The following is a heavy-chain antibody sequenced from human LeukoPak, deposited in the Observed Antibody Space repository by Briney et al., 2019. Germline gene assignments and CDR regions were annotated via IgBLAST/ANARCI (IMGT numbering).Heavy chain of an antibody. D-gene: IGHD4-17*01. CDR3: ARSYLTVTPDYFDY. CDR2: ISSSSSYI. V-gene: IGHV3-21*01. J-gene: IGHJ4*02. CDR1: GFTFSSYS. Sequence: TGGSLRLSCAASGFTFSSYSMNWVRQAPGKRLEWVSSISSSSSYIYYADSVKGRFTISRDNAKNSLYLQMNSLRAEDTAVYYCARSYLTVTPDYFDYWGQGTLVTVSS.